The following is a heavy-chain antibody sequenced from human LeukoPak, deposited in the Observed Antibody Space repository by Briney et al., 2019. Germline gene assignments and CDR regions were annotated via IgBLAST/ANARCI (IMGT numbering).Heavy chain of an antibody. J-gene: IGHJ4*02. V-gene: IGHV3-15*04. Sequence: GGSLRLSCAASGLTVTNAWMNWVRQAPGKGLEWVGRIASKTDDGTTDYAAPVKGRFTISRDDSKNTLFLQMNSLKTEDTAVYYCTTGIRGDCGQGTLVTVSS. CDR2: IASKTDDGTT. CDR1: GLTVTNAW. CDR3: TTGIRGD.